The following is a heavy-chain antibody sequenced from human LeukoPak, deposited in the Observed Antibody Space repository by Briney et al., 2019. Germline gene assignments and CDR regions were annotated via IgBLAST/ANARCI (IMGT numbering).Heavy chain of an antibody. CDR2: IRSKAYGGTT. CDR1: GFTFGDYA. J-gene: IGHJ6*02. Sequence: GGSLRLSCTASGFTFGDYAMSWFRRAPGKGLEWVGFIRSKAYGGTTEYAASVKGRFTISRDGSKSIAYLQMNSLKTEDTAVYYCTRALSSWHTPFYYYYGMDVWGQGTTVTVSS. CDR3: TRALSSWHTPFYYYYGMDV. D-gene: IGHD6-13*01. V-gene: IGHV3-49*01.